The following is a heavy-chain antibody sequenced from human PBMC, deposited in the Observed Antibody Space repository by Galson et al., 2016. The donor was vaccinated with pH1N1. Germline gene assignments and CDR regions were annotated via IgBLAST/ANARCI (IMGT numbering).Heavy chain of an antibody. J-gene: IGHJ4*02. Sequence: QSGAEVKKPGESLKISCKGSGYSFTTYWIGWVRQMPGQGLEWMGIVYPGDSDTRYSPSFLGLFTFSAYKSIGTAYLQWSSLEASDTAICYCARLRGGITVFREVYFDLWGQGTLVTVSP. CDR3: ARLRGGITVFREVYFDL. V-gene: IGHV5-51*01. D-gene: IGHD3-10*01. CDR1: GYSFTTYW. CDR2: VYPGDSDT.